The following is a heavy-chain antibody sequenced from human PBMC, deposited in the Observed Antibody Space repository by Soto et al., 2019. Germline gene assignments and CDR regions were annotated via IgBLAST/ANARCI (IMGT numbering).Heavy chain of an antibody. Sequence: PGGSLRLSCAASGFTFSSYAMHWVRQAPGKGLEWVAVISYDGSNKYYADSVKGRFTISRDNSKNTLYLQMNSLRAEDTAVYYCARDRRAAAGTFWFDPWGQGTLVTVS. CDR1: GFTFSSYA. J-gene: IGHJ5*02. CDR3: ARDRRAAAGTFWFDP. CDR2: ISYDGSNK. V-gene: IGHV3-30-3*01. D-gene: IGHD6-13*01.